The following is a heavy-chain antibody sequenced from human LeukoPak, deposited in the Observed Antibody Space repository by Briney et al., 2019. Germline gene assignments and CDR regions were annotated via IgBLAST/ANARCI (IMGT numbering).Heavy chain of an antibody. Sequence: SETLSLTCAVYGGSFSGYYWSWIRQPPGKGLEWIGEINHSGSTNYNPSLKSRVTISVDTSKNQLSLKLSSVTAADTAVYYCARDCSGGSCFPLDYWGQGTLVTVSS. J-gene: IGHJ4*02. D-gene: IGHD2-15*01. CDR3: ARDCSGGSCFPLDY. V-gene: IGHV4-34*01. CDR1: GGSFSGYY. CDR2: INHSGST.